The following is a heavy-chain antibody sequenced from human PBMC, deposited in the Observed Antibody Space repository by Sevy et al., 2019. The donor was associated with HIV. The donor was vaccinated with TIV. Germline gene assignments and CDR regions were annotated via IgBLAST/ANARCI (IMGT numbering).Heavy chain of an antibody. CDR2: IYPSDSET. J-gene: IGHJ4*02. V-gene: IGHV5-51*01. Sequence: GESLKISCMASGYSFSSHWIGWVRQKPGKGLEWVGIIYPSDSETTYSPSFQGQFTISADKSINTAYLQWSSLKASDSAMYYCARQKRSADFLDYWGQGTLVTVSS. CDR1: GYSFSSHW. CDR3: ARQKRSADFLDY. D-gene: IGHD2-21*02.